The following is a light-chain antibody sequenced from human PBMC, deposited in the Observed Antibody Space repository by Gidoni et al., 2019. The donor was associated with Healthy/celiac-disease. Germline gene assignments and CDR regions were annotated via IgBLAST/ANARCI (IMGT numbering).Light chain of an antibody. J-gene: IGLJ1*01. CDR1: SSNIGAGYA. CDR2: GNS. Sequence: QSVLPQPPSVSGAPGQRVTISCTGSSSNIGAGYAVHWYQQLPGTAPKLLIYGNSNRPSGVPDRFAGSKSGTSASLAITGLQAEDEADYYCQSYDSSLSGSGVFGTGTKVTVL. V-gene: IGLV1-40*01. CDR3: QSYDSSLSGSGV.